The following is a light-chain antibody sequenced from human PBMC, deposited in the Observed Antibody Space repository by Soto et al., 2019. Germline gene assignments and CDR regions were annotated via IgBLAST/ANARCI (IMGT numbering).Light chain of an antibody. J-gene: IGLJ1*01. V-gene: IGLV2-14*01. Sequence: QSALTQPASVSGSPGQSITISCTGTSSDVGGYNYVSWYQQYPDKAPKLMIYDVSNRPSGVSNRFSGSKSGNTASLTISGLQAEDEADYYCSSYTSSSPYVFGTGTKLTVL. CDR1: SSDVGGYNY. CDR3: SSYTSSSPYV. CDR2: DVS.